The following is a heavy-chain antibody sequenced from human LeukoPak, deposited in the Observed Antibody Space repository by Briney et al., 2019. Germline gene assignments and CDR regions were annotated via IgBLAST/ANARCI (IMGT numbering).Heavy chain of an antibody. Sequence: QPGGSLRLPCAASGCTFSSYAMNWVRQAPGKGLEWVSSISSSGSSTYHADSVKGRFTISRDNSKNTLYLQMSSLRAEDTAVYYCARIVAGGAFDIWGQGTMVTVSS. CDR2: ISSSGSST. CDR1: GCTFSSYA. D-gene: IGHD1-26*01. V-gene: IGHV3-23*01. CDR3: ARIVAGGAFDI. J-gene: IGHJ3*02.